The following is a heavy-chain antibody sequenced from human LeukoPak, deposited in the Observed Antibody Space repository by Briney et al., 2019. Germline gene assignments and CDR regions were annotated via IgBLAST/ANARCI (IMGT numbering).Heavy chain of an antibody. Sequence: PGGSLRLSCAASGFTFSSYGMHWVRQAPGKGLEWVAVIWYDGRNKYYADSVKGRFTISRDNSKNTLYLQMNSLRAEDTAVYYCARDMDYGDDGMDVWGQGTTVTVSS. J-gene: IGHJ6*02. D-gene: IGHD4-17*01. CDR2: IWYDGRNK. CDR1: GFTFSSYG. V-gene: IGHV3-33*01. CDR3: ARDMDYGDDGMDV.